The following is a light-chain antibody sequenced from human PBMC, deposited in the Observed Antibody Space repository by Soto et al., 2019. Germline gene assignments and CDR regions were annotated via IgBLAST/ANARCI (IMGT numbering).Light chain of an antibody. V-gene: IGKV3-11*01. CDR3: QQHHKWPLT. J-gene: IGKJ4*01. Sequence: EIVLTQSPATLSLSPGERATLSCRASQSVSSYLAWYQQKPGQAPRLLIYDASNRATGIPARFSGSGSGTEFTLTISSLQSEDFAVYYCQQHHKWPLTFGGGTKVDIK. CDR1: QSVSSY. CDR2: DAS.